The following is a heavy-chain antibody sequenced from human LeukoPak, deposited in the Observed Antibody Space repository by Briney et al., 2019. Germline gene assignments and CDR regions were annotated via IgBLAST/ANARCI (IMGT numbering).Heavy chain of an antibody. Sequence: SETLSLTCAVYGGSFSGYYWSWIRQPPGKGLEWIGEINHSGSTNYNPSLKSRVTISVDTSKNQFSLKLSSVTAADTAVYYCARGRNTAMVAYYYYYYMDVWGKGTTVTVSS. V-gene: IGHV4-34*01. J-gene: IGHJ6*03. CDR2: INHSGST. CDR1: GGSFSGYY. D-gene: IGHD5-18*01. CDR3: ARGRNTAMVAYYYYYYMDV.